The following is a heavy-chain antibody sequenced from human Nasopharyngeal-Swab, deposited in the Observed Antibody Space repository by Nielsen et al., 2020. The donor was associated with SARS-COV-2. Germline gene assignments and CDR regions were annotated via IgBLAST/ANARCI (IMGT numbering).Heavy chain of an antibody. CDR3: AIGLDLLWPTNGPFDI. CDR1: GYTFTGYY. V-gene: IGHV1-2*02. CDR2: INPNSGGT. Sequence: ASVKVSCKASGYTFTGYYIHWVRQAPGQGLEWMGWINPNSGGTNYAQKFRGRVTMTRDTSISTAYMELSRLRSDDTAVYYCAIGLDLLWPTNGPFDIWGQGTMVSISS. D-gene: IGHD2-8*01. J-gene: IGHJ3*02.